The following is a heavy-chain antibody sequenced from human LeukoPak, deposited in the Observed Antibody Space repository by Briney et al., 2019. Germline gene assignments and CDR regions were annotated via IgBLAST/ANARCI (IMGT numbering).Heavy chain of an antibody. D-gene: IGHD4-17*01. Sequence: SETLSLTCAVYGGSFSGYYWSWIRQPPGKGLEWIGEINHSGSTNYNPSLKSRVTISVDTSKNQFSLKLSSVTAADTAVYYCASRLRRRYYYWGQGTLVTVSS. J-gene: IGHJ4*02. CDR2: INHSGST. V-gene: IGHV4-34*01. CDR1: GGSFSGYY. CDR3: ASRLRRRYYY.